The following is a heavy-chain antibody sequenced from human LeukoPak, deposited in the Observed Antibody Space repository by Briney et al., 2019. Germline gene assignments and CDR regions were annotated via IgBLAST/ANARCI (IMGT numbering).Heavy chain of an antibody. V-gene: IGHV4-61*02. CDR3: ASGRTYSSSSYYYYMDV. CDR2: IYTSGST. D-gene: IGHD6-6*01. Sequence: PSETLSLTCTVSGGSISGGSYYWSWIRQPAGKGLEWIGRIYTSGSTNYNPSLKSRVTISVDTSENQFSLKLSSVTAADTAVYYCASGRTYSSSSYYYYMDVWGKGTTVTVSS. J-gene: IGHJ6*03. CDR1: GGSISGGSYY.